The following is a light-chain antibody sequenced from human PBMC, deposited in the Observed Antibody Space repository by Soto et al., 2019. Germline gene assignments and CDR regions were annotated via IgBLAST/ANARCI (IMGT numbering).Light chain of an antibody. CDR3: CSLTTSHTYV. J-gene: IGLJ1*01. Sequence: QSALTQPASVSGSPGQSITISCTGTRNYNLVSWFQLHPGEAPKLLIYEDTKRPSGVSDRFSGSKSGNTASLTISGLRAEDEADYYCCSLTTSHTYVFGSGTKLTVL. V-gene: IGLV2-14*02. CDR2: EDT. CDR1: RNYNL.